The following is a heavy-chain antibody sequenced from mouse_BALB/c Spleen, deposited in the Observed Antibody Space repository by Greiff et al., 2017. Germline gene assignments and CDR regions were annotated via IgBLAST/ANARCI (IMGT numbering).Heavy chain of an antibody. D-gene: IGHD1-1*01. CDR3: ARGSWGYGSSYDFDD. J-gene: IGHJ2*01. CDR2: INSNGGST. CDR1: GFTFSSYG. Sequence: EVQVVESGGGLVQPGGSLKLSCAASGFTFSSYGMSWVRQTPDKRLELVATINSNGGSTYYPDSVKGRFTISRDNAKNTLYLQMSSLKSEDTAMYYCARGSWGYGSSYDFDDWGQGTTLTVSS. V-gene: IGHV5-6-3*01.